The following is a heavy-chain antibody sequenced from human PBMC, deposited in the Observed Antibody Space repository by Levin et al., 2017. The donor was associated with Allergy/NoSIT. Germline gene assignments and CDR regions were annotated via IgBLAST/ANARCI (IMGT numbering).Heavy chain of an antibody. CDR3: VPGIAGTGSQTDN. J-gene: IGHJ4*02. D-gene: IGHD6-19*01. CDR1: GFTFTNYD. CDR2: IRGNGGRT. V-gene: IGHV3-23*01. Sequence: GGSLRLSCAASGFTFTNYDMTWVRQAPGKGLEWVSGIRGNGGRTFYADTVKGRFTISRDNSKNTVSLQMNSLKTEDTAVYYCVPGIAGTGSQTDNWGQGTLVTVSS.